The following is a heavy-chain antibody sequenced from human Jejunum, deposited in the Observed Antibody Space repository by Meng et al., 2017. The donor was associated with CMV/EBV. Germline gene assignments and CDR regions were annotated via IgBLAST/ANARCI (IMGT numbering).Heavy chain of an antibody. V-gene: IGHV3-21*01. D-gene: IGHD4-17*01. J-gene: IGHJ4*02. CDR3: ARDGTYGDPNYFDY. CDR2: LSTSSSYI. CDR1: GFTFSSYN. Sequence: GFTFSSYNMNWVRQAPGKGLEWVSSLSTSSSYIYYADSLKGRFTISRDNAKNSLYLQMNSLRAEDTAVYYCARDGTYGDPNYFDYWGQGTLVTVSS.